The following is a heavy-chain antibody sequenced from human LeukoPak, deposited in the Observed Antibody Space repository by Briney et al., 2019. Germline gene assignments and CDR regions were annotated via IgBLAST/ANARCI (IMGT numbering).Heavy chain of an antibody. CDR1: GFTFSSYS. D-gene: IGHD6-19*01. V-gene: IGHV3-21*01. CDR2: ISSSSSYI. CDR3: ARGELGIAVAG. J-gene: IGHJ4*02. Sequence: PGGSLRLSCAASGFTFSSYSMTWVRQAPGKGLEWVSSISSSSSYIYYADSVKGRFTISRDNAKNSLYLQMNSLRAEDTAVYYCARGELGIAVAGWGQGTLVTVSS.